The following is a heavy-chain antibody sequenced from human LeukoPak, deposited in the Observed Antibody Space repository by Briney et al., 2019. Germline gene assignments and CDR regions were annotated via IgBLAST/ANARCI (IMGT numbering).Heavy chain of an antibody. Sequence: PGGSLRLSCAASGFTFSSYEMNWVRQAPGKGLEGGSYISSSGSTIYYADPVKGRFTISRDNAKNSLYLQMNRLRAEDTAVYYCAELGITMIGGVWGKGTTVTISS. D-gene: IGHD3-10*02. J-gene: IGHJ6*04. CDR2: ISSSGSTI. CDR3: AELGITMIGGV. V-gene: IGHV3-48*03. CDR1: GFTFSSYE.